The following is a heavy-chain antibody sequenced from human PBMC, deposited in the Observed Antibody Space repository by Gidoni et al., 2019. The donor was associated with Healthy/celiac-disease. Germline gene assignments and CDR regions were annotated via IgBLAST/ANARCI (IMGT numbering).Heavy chain of an antibody. D-gene: IGHD1-1*01. CDR2: INYSGNT. V-gene: IGHV4-59*01. CDR3: ARDSRIERSFDY. Sequence: QVQLQESGPGLVKPSEPLSLTCTVSGGSISSYYGSWRRQPPGKGLEWLAYINYSGNTNYNPSLKSRVTRSVDTSKNQFSLKLSSVTAADTAVYYCARDSRIERSFDYWGQGTLVTVSS. CDR1: GGSISSYY. J-gene: IGHJ4*02.